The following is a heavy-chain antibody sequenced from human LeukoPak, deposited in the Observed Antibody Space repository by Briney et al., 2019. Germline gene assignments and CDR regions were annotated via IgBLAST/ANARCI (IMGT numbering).Heavy chain of an antibody. D-gene: IGHD3-10*01. V-gene: IGHV1-2*06. CDR1: GYTFTSYG. J-gene: IGHJ4*02. CDR2: INPNSGGT. Sequence: GASVKVSCKASGYTFTSYGISWVRQAPGQGLEWMGRINPNSGGTNYAQKFQGRVTMTRDTSISTAYMELSRLRSDDTAVYYCASGLYGSGSSGYWGQGTLVTVSS. CDR3: ASGLYGSGSSGY.